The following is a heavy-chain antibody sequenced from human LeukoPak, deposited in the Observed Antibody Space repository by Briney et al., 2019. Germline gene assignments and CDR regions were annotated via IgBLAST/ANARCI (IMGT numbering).Heavy chain of an antibody. Sequence: TSETLSLTCAVSGYSIRSDYYWAWIRQPPGKGLEWIGNTYHSGSTYYNPSLNSRVTISVDTSKNQFSLRLSSVTAADTAVFYCARVMGYYYYMDVWGTGTTVTVSS. CDR3: ARVMGYYYYMDV. D-gene: IGHD3-16*01. V-gene: IGHV4-38-2*01. J-gene: IGHJ6*03. CDR2: TYHSGST. CDR1: GYSIRSDYY.